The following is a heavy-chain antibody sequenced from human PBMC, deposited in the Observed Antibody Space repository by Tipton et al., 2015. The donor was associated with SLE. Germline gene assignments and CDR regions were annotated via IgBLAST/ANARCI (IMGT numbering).Heavy chain of an antibody. V-gene: IGHV3-21*01. D-gene: IGHD3-22*01. CDR3: ARVPRPDSSGSPLGY. Sequence: SLRLSCAASGFTFSSYSMNWVRQAPGKGLEWVSSISSSSSYIYYADSVKGRFTISRDNAKNSLYLQMNSMRAEDTAVYYCARVPRPDSSGSPLGYWGQGTLVTVSS. CDR2: ISSSSSYI. CDR1: GFTFSSYS. J-gene: IGHJ4*02.